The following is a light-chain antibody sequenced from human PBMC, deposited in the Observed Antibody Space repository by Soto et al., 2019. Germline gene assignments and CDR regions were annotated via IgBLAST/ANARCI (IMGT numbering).Light chain of an antibody. CDR2: DVS. V-gene: IGLV2-11*01. Sequence: QSALTRHRSVSGSPGQSITISCTGTSSDVGCYNYVSWYRQHPGKAPKLMIYDVSKRPSGVPDRFSGSKSGNTASLTISGLQAEDEADYYCCSYAGSYTHYVFGTGTKLTVL. J-gene: IGLJ1*01. CDR3: CSYAGSYTHYV. CDR1: SSDVGCYNY.